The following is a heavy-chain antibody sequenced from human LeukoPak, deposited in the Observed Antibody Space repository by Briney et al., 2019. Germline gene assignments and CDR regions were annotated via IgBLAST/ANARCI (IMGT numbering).Heavy chain of an antibody. Sequence: SVKVSCKASGFTFTSSAMPWVRQARGQRLEWIGWIVVGSGNTNYAQKFQERVTITRDMSTSTAYMELSSLRSEDTAVYYCAVAYYYDSSGYYSAYGMDVWGQGTTVTVSS. CDR3: AVAYYYDSSGYYSAYGMDV. D-gene: IGHD3-22*01. CDR2: IVVGSGNT. CDR1: GFTFTSSA. V-gene: IGHV1-58*02. J-gene: IGHJ6*02.